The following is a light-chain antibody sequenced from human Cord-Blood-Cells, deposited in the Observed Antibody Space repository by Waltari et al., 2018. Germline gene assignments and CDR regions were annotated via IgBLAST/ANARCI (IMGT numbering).Light chain of an antibody. J-gene: IGKJ4*02. V-gene: IGKV3-11*01. CDR2: YAS. CDR1: PSVSSY. CDR3: QRRRNWPPLT. Sequence: EIVLTQSPATLSLSPGKRATPPGRATPSVSSYLAWYQQKPGHAPRILILYASKSATAISARFCGSGSVTDFTFTISSLGPEDFSVDFGQRRRNWPPLTFSGGPTVA.